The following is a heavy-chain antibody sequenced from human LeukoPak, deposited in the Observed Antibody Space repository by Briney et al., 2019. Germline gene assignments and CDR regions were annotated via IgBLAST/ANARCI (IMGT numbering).Heavy chain of an antibody. Sequence: ASVKVSCKASGYTFTSYYMHWVRQAPGQGLEWMGIINPSGGSTSYAQKFQGRVTMTRDMSTSTVYMELSSLRSEDTAVYYCARDPIAVAARRRCDYWGQGTLVTVSS. CDR2: INPSGGST. J-gene: IGHJ4*02. CDR1: GYTFTSYY. V-gene: IGHV1-46*01. CDR3: ARDPIAVAARRRCDY. D-gene: IGHD6-19*01.